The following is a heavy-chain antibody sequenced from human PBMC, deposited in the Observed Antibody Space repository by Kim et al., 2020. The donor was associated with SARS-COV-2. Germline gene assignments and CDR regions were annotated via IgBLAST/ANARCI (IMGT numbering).Heavy chain of an antibody. Sequence: VKDRFTISRDDAKNSLYLQMISLRAEDTALYYCAEDIKGEGIVGATGLDYWGQGTLVTVSS. V-gene: IGHV3-9*01. CDR3: AEDIKGEGIVGATGLDY. D-gene: IGHD1-26*01. J-gene: IGHJ4*02.